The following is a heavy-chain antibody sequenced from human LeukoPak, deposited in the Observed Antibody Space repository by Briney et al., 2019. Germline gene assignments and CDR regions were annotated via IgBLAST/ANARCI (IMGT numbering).Heavy chain of an antibody. Sequence: PETLSLTCTVSGDSLSSYYWSWIRQPPGKGLEWIGYIYYSGSTNYNPSLKSRVTISVDTSKNQFSLNLSSVTAADTAVYYCARDLLSTAGYFDYWGQGTLVTVSS. V-gene: IGHV4-59*01. CDR3: ARDLLSTAGYFDY. D-gene: IGHD6-19*01. CDR2: IYYSGST. J-gene: IGHJ4*02. CDR1: GDSLSSYY.